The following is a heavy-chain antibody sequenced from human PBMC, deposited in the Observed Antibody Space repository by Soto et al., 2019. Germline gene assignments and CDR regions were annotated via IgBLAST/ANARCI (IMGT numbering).Heavy chain of an antibody. CDR1: GYIFTSYY. J-gene: IGHJ5*02. Sequence: ASVKVSCKASGYIFTSYYLHWVRQAPGQGLEWMGWINPFDGSRMFAQSFQGRVTFTRDTSTSTVYMELSSLRSDDTAVYYCARVVGALGHWFDPWGQGTLVTVSS. CDR3: ARVVGALGHWFDP. D-gene: IGHD1-26*01. V-gene: IGHV1-46*01. CDR2: INPFDGSR.